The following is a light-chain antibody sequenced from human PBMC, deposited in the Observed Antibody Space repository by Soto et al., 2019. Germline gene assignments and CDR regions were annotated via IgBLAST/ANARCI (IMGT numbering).Light chain of an antibody. CDR1: SSDIGAYNY. CDR2: EVN. CDR3: ASYGSSKV. Sequence: QSALTQPASVSGSPGQSIAISCTGTSSDIGAYNYVSWYQHHPGEAPKLIIYEVNNRPSGVSDRFSGSKSGNTASLTISGLQAEDEADYYCASYGSSKVFGTGTKVTVL. J-gene: IGLJ1*01. V-gene: IGLV2-14*01.